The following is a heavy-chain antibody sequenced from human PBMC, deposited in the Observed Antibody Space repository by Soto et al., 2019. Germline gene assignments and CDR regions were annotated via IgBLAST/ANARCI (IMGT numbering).Heavy chain of an antibody. J-gene: IGHJ4*02. V-gene: IGHV4-59*01. Sequence: QVQLQESGPGLVKPSETLSLICTVSGGSISSYYWSWIRQPPGKGLEWIGYIYYSGSTNYNPSLKSRVTISLDTSKGQFSLKLNSVTAADTAVYYCARGREGTTPFGYWGQGTLVTVSS. CDR3: ARGREGTTPFGY. CDR2: IYYSGST. D-gene: IGHD1-7*01. CDR1: GGSISSYY.